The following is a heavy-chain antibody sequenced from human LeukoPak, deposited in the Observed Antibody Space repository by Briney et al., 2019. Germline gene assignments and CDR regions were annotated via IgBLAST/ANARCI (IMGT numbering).Heavy chain of an antibody. D-gene: IGHD4-11*01. V-gene: IGHV2-70*11. CDR3: ARIGCSNYDYYYYGMDV. Sequence: SGPTLVKPTQTLTLTCTFSGFSLSTSGMCVSWIRQPPGKALEWLARIDWDDDKYYSTSLKTRLTISKDTSKNQVVLTMTNMDPVDTATYYCARIGCSNYDYYYYGMDVWGQGTTVTVSS. J-gene: IGHJ6*02. CDR1: GFSLSTSGMC. CDR2: IDWDDDK.